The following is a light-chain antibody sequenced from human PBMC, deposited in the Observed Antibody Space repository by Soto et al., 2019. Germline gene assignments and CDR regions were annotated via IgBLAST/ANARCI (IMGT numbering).Light chain of an antibody. V-gene: IGLV1-36*01. CDR3: EAWDDSLDGPV. CDR2: YDD. CDR1: NSNIGNNA. Sequence: QPVLTQPPSVSGAPRQKVTISCSGSNSNIGNNAVNWYQQFAGKAPKLLIYYDDLLTLGVSDRFSGSKSGTSASLAISGLQSEDEATYYCEAWDDSLDGPVFGGGTK. J-gene: IGLJ3*02.